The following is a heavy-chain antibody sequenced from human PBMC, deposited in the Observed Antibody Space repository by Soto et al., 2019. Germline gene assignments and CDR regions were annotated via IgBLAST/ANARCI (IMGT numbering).Heavy chain of an antibody. Sequence: GGSLRLSCAASGFTLSSYTLNWVRQAPGKGLEWVSSISGTSASIYFAGSVKGRFSISRDNARNSVHLQMNSLRAEDTAVYYCARGFYSHYFHYWGRGTLVTVSS. J-gene: IGHJ4*02. V-gene: IGHV3-21*06. CDR1: GFTLSSYT. CDR2: ISGTSASI. D-gene: IGHD4-4*01. CDR3: ARGFYSHYFHY.